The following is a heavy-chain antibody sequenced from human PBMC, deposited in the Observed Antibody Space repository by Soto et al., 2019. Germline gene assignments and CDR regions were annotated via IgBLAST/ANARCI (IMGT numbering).Heavy chain of an antibody. J-gene: IGHJ4*02. CDR1: GFAISRGYY. CDR3: AREKVGTTFFDN. CDR2: IYPSVSS. V-gene: IGHV4-38-2*02. D-gene: IGHD1-1*01. Sequence: SETLSLTCSVSGFAISRGYYWSWVRQPPGKGLEWIGSIYPSVSSYHNPSLATRLRLSIDTSKNQFTLNLTSVTAADTALYFCAREKVGTTFFDNWGQGVQVTVSS.